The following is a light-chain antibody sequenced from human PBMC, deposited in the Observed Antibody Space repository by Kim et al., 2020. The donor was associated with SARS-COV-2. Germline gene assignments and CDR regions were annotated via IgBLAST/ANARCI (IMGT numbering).Light chain of an antibody. CDR1: QGIRDD. Sequence: AIQMTQSPSSLSASVGDRVTITCRASQGIRDDLGWYQQKPGKAPKLLIYAASSLQSGVPSRFSGSGSGTDFTLTINSLQPEDFATYYCLQDYLYPLTFGGGTKVDIK. CDR3: LQDYLYPLT. V-gene: IGKV1-6*01. J-gene: IGKJ4*01. CDR2: AAS.